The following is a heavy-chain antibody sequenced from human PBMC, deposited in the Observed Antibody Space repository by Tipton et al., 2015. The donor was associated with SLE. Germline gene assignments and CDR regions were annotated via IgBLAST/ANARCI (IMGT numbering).Heavy chain of an antibody. V-gene: IGHV3-21*01. CDR3: ARVLGTVMLPAAMGY. Sequence: GSLRLSCAASGFAFSAYTMNWVRQTPGRGLEWVSSISGSGSYIYFADSVKGRFTMSRDNAENSLYLQMHSLGAEDTGVYYCARVLGTVMLPAAMGYWGQGTLVTVSS. J-gene: IGHJ4*02. CDR1: GFAFSAYT. CDR2: ISGSGSYI. D-gene: IGHD2-2*01.